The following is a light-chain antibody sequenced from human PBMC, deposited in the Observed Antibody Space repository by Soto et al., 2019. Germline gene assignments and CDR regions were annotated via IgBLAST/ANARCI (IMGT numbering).Light chain of an antibody. Sequence: SALTQPASVSGSPGQSITISCTVTSSDVGGYNYVSWYQQHPGKAPKLMIYEVSNRPSGVSNRFSGSKSGNTASLTISGLQAEDEADYYCSSYTSSLYVFGTGTKVTVL. CDR2: EVS. J-gene: IGLJ1*01. CDR3: SSYTSSLYV. V-gene: IGLV2-14*01. CDR1: SSDVGGYNY.